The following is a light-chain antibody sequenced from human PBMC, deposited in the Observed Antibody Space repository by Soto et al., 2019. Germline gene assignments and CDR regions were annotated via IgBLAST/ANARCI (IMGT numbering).Light chain of an antibody. J-gene: IGLJ2*01. CDR2: DVS. CDR1: SSDVGGYNY. Sequence: QSVLTQPASVSGSPGQSITISCTGTSSDVGGYNYVSWYQQHPGKAPKLMIYDVSNRPSGVPNRFSGSKSGNTASLTISGLQAEDAADYYCSSYTSSSTPVVFGGGTKLTVL. V-gene: IGLV2-14*01. CDR3: SSYTSSSTPVV.